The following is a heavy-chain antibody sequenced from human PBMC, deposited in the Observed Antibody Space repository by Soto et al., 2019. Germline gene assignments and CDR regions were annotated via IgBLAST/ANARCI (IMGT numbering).Heavy chain of an antibody. V-gene: IGHV3-74*01. CDR2: IKSDGSST. D-gene: IGHD3-10*01. CDR3: VREFGKGDH. J-gene: IGHJ4*02. CDR1: GFTFSTYW. Sequence: GGSLRLSCVVSGFTFSTYWMHWVRQAPGKGLVWVSRIKSDGSSTNYADSVKGRFAVSRDNAKNTLFLQMNSLRAEDTAVYYCVREFGKGDHWGQGTLVTVSS.